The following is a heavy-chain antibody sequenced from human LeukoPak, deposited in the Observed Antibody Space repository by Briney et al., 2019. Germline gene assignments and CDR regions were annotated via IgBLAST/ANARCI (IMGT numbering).Heavy chain of an antibody. CDR1: GFPFSSYG. V-gene: IGHV3-7*01. D-gene: IGHD6-19*01. Sequence: GGTLRLSCAASGFPFSSYGMNWVRQAPGKGLEWVANIKQDGSEKYYVDSVKGRFTISRDNAKNSLYLQMNSLRAEDTAVYYCAREGSDWNYYYYMDVWGKGTTVTISS. CDR3: AREGSDWNYYYYMDV. J-gene: IGHJ6*03. CDR2: IKQDGSEK.